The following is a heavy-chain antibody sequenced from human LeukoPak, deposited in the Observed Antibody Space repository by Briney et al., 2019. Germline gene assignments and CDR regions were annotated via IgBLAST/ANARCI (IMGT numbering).Heavy chain of an antibody. CDR2: ISSSSSTI. J-gene: IGHJ4*02. CDR3: ARGGYSGYDPFDY. V-gene: IGHV3-48*04. D-gene: IGHD5-12*01. Sequence: PGGSLRLSCAASGFTFDSHSLTWVRQAPGKGLEWVSYISSSSSTIYYADSVKGRFTISRDNAKNSLYLQMNSLRAEDTAVYYCARGGYSGYDPFDYWGQGTLVTVSS. CDR1: GFTFDSHS.